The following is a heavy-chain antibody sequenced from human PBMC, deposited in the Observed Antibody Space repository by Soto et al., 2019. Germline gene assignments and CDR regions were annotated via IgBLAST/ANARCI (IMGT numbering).Heavy chain of an antibody. CDR2: IKSDGTTA. Sequence: QVKLVESGGGVVQPGRSRRLSCVTSRFTFRSYGMYWVRQSPDKGLEWVAVIKSDGTTADYIESVKGRFFISRDNSKKTVYLQMNNLRPEDTGIYYCAKPRSSLEWPPFDPWGQGTLVTVSS. D-gene: IGHD3-3*01. V-gene: IGHV3-30-3*02. J-gene: IGHJ5*02. CDR1: RFTFRSYG. CDR3: AKPRSSLEWPPFDP.